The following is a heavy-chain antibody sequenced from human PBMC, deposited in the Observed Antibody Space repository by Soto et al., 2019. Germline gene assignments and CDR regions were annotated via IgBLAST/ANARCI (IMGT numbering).Heavy chain of an antibody. CDR2: INHSGST. CDR3: ARDINWFDP. J-gene: IGHJ5*02. Sequence: SETLSLTCAVYGVSFRGYYWSWIRQPPGKGLEWIGEINHSGSTNYNPSLKSRVTISVDTSKNQFSLKLSSVTAADTAVYYCARDINWFDPWGQGTLVTVSS. CDR1: GVSFRGYY. V-gene: IGHV4-34*09.